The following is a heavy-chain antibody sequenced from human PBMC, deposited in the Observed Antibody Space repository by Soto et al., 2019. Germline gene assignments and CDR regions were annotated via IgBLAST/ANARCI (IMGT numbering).Heavy chain of an antibody. CDR2: IYYSGST. D-gene: IGHD3-3*01. CDR3: ARANFWSGFGNYYYYMDV. J-gene: IGHJ6*03. Sequence: SETLSLTCTVSGGSISSYYWSWIRQPPGKGLEWIGYIYYSGSTNYNPSLKSRVTISVDTSKNQFSLKLSSLTAADTAVYYCARANFWSGFGNYYYYMDVWGKGTTVTVSS. V-gene: IGHV4-59*01. CDR1: GGSISSYY.